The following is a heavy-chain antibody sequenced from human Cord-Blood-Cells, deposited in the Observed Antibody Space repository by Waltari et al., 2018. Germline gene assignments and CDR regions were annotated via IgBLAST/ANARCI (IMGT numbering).Heavy chain of an antibody. CDR1: DGSFSGSY. D-gene: IGHD2-8*02. CDR3: ARSVDCTGGVWYYYYGMDV. J-gene: IGHJ6*02. Sequence: QVQLPRGGAGLLKPSAPLSLTCAVDDGSFSGSYCVWIGQTHPLGLEGFGEIKHSGSTNYSPSLKSRVTLSVDTSQNQSFLTLSSVAAADTAVYYCARSVDCTGGVWYYYYGMDVWGQGTTVTVAS. CDR2: IKHSGST. V-gene: IGHV4-34*01.